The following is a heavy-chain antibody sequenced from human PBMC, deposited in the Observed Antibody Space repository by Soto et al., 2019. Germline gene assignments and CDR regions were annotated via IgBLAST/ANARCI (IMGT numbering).Heavy chain of an antibody. CDR2: IYHSGST. CDR3: ARVPSP. J-gene: IGHJ5*02. Sequence: TLSLTCAVSGGSISSVGFSWSGIRQPPGKGLEWIGYIYHSGSTYYNPSLKSRVTISVDRSKNQFSLKVSSVTAADTAVYYCARVPSPWGQGTLVTVSS. CDR1: GGSISSVGFS. V-gene: IGHV4-30-2*01.